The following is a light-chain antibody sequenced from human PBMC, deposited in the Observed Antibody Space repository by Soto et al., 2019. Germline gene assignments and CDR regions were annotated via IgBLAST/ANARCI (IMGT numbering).Light chain of an antibody. J-gene: IGKJ2*01. V-gene: IGKV3-20*01. CDR2: DAA. CDR1: QSVSSSY. Sequence: EIVLTQSPGTLSLSPGERATLSCRASQSVSSSYLAWYQQKPGQGPRLLLYDAASRATGIPDRFSGSGSGTDFTLTISRLEPEDFAVYYCQYYGSSPRTFGQGTKLEIK. CDR3: QYYGSSPRT.